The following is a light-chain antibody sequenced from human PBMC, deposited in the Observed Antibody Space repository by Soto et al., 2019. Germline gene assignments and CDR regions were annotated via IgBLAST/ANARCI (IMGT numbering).Light chain of an antibody. CDR3: SSYAGSNMGV. CDR2: EVS. V-gene: IGLV2-8*01. CDR1: SSDVGGYDY. J-gene: IGLJ3*02. Sequence: QSVLTQPPSASGSPGQSVTISCTGTSSDVGGYDYVSWYQQHPGKAPKLMIYEVSKRPSGVPDRFSGSKSGNTASLTVSGLQTDDEADYYCSSYAGSNMGVFGGGTKLTVL.